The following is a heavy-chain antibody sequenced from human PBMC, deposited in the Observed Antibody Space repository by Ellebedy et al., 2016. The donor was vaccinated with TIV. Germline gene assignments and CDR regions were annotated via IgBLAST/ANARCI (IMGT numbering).Heavy chain of an antibody. CDR3: ARVTYSSSWYFFDY. CDR1: GGSISSGGYY. D-gene: IGHD6-13*01. V-gene: IGHV4-61*08. Sequence: SETLSLTXTVSGGSISSGGYYWSWIRQPPGKGLEWIGYIYYSGSTNYNPSLKSRVTISVDTSKNQFSLKLSSVTAADTAVYYCARVTYSSSWYFFDYWGQGTLVTVSS. CDR2: IYYSGST. J-gene: IGHJ4*02.